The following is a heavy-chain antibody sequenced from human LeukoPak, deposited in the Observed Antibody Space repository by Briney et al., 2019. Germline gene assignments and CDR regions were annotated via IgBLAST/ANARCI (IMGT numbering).Heavy chain of an antibody. CDR2: ISGSGYTT. J-gene: IGHJ6*03. Sequence: PGGSLRLSCAASGFTFSNYGMSWVRQAPGKGLEWVSVISGSGYTTYYADSVKGRFTISRDNSKNTVYLQMNSLRAEDTAVYYCAKDRRYCSGGSCYYMDVWGKGTTVTVSS. CDR1: GFTFSNYG. CDR3: AKDRRYCSGGSCYYMDV. D-gene: IGHD2-15*01. V-gene: IGHV3-23*01.